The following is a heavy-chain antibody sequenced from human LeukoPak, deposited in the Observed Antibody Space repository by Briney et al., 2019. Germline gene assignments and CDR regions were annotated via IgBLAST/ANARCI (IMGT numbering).Heavy chain of an antibody. D-gene: IGHD4-11*01. CDR2: IFGSTGST. CDR3: TDGEPGSTVVSFFDY. Sequence: GGSLRLSCVPSGFTFTNYAMSWVRQAPGKGLEWVSGIFGSTGSTYYADSVKGRVTISRDNSKNTLYLQMNSLRAEDTAVYYCTDGEPGSTVVSFFDYWGQGTLVTVSS. J-gene: IGHJ4*02. CDR1: GFTFTNYA. V-gene: IGHV3-23*01.